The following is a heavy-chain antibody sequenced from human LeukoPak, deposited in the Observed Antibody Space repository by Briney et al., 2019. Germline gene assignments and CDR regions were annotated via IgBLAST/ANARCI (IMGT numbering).Heavy chain of an antibody. J-gene: IGHJ6*02. Sequence: GGSLRLSCAASGFTFSSYEMNSVRQAPGKGLEWVSYISSSGSTIYYADSVKGRFTISRDNAKNSLYLQMNSLRAEDTAVYYCANRVPARLDRYYYGMDVWGQGTTVSVSS. V-gene: IGHV3-48*03. CDR1: GFTFSSYE. CDR2: ISSSGSTI. D-gene: IGHD2-2*01. CDR3: ANRVPARLDRYYYGMDV.